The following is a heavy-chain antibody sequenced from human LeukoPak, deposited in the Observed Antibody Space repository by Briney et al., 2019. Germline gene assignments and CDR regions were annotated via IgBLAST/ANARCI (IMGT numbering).Heavy chain of an antibody. J-gene: IGHJ3*02. Sequence: SETLSLTCTVSGDSISSYYWSWIRQPPGKGLQWIGYIYYSGSTNYNPSLKSRVTISVDTSKNQFSLKLSSVTAADTAVYYCANSRRGYSYGWNAFDIWGQGTMVTVSS. CDR3: ANSRRGYSYGWNAFDI. CDR2: IYYSGST. CDR1: GDSISSYY. D-gene: IGHD5-18*01. V-gene: IGHV4-59*08.